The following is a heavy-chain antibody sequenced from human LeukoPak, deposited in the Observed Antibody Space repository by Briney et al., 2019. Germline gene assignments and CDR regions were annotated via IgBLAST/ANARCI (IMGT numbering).Heavy chain of an antibody. Sequence: GGSLRLSCAASGFTFSGYWMNWVRQAPGKGLEWVANIKQDGSEKYYVDSVKGRFTISRDDAKNSLYLQMNSLRAEDTAVYYCAKGTRYYDIPLYYFDYWGQGTLVTVSS. CDR1: GFTFSGYW. CDR3: AKGTRYYDIPLYYFDY. J-gene: IGHJ4*02. D-gene: IGHD3-9*01. CDR2: IKQDGSEK. V-gene: IGHV3-7*03.